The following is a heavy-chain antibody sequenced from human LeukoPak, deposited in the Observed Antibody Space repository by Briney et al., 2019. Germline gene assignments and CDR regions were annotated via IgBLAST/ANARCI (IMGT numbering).Heavy chain of an antibody. CDR2: ISGSAGGT. V-gene: IGHV3-23*01. CDR1: GFTLSSYM. CDR3: TKDPLDY. Sequence: PGGSLRLSCVASGFTLSSYMMSWGRQAPGKGLEWVSGISGSAGGTFYSDSVRGRFTISRDSPKNTLYLQMNSLRVEDTAVYYCTKDPLDYWGQGTLVTVSS. J-gene: IGHJ4*02.